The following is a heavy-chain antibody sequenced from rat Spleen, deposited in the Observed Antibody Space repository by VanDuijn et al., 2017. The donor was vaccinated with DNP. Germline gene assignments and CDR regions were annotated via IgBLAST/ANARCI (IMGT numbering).Heavy chain of an antibody. J-gene: IGHJ3*01. Sequence: EVQLVESGGGLVRPGRSLKLSCAASGFAFSDYYMAWVRQAPARGLAWVASISHNGGYTYYRDSVKGRFTISRDHAKPSLYLQMDSLRSEDTATYYCTTDNSGLNWFAFWGQGTLVTVSS. CDR2: ISHNGGYT. D-gene: IGHD4-3*01. CDR1: GFAFSDYY. CDR3: TTDNSGLNWFAF. V-gene: IGHV5-20*01.